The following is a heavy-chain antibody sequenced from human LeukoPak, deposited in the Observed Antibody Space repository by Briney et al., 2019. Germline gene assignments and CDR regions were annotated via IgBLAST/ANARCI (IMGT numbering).Heavy chain of an antibody. Sequence: GASVKVSCKASGYTFTSYDINWVREATGQGLEWMGWMNPNSGNTGYAQKFQGRVTMTRNTSISTAYMELSSLRSEDTAVYYCASIGSGSYSRDGRRLGFDPWGQGTLVTVSS. D-gene: IGHD3-10*01. CDR1: GYTFTSYD. CDR3: ASIGSGSYSRDGRRLGFDP. J-gene: IGHJ5*02. V-gene: IGHV1-8*01. CDR2: MNPNSGNT.